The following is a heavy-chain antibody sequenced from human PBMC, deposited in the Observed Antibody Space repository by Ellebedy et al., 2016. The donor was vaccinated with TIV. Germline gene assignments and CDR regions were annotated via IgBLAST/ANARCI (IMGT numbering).Heavy chain of an antibody. CDR1: GDSPSSGYYY. CDR3: ARDRKNGNNWLDN. Sequence: MPSETLSLTCTVSGDSPSSGYYYWAWIRHPPGKGPEWIGCINYSGTTYYNPSLKSRVTISVDTSKNQFSLRLTSVTAADTAIYYCARDRKNGNNWLDNWGQGTLVTVSS. CDR2: INYSGTT. D-gene: IGHD5-24*01. V-gene: IGHV4-39*07. J-gene: IGHJ4*02.